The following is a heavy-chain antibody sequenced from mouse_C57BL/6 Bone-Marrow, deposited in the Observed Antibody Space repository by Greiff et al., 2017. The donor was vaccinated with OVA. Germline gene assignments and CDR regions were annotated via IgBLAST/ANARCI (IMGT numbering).Heavy chain of an antibody. D-gene: IGHD2-5*01. CDR2: IDPNSGGT. V-gene: IGHV1-72*01. Sequence: QVHVKQSGAELVKPGASVKLSCKASGYTFTSYWMHWVKQRPGRGLEWIGRIDPNSGGTKYNEKFKSKATLTVDKPSSTAYMQLSSLTSEDSAVYYCAFYSNYEWYFDVWGTGTTVTVSS. CDR1: GYTFTSYW. J-gene: IGHJ1*03. CDR3: AFYSNYEWYFDV.